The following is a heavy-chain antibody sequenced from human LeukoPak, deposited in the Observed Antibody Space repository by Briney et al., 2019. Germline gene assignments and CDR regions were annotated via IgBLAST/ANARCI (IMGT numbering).Heavy chain of an antibody. CDR3: ARREVGPFYDYGDYPSGYYYYYMDV. CDR1: GYTFTSYG. V-gene: IGHV1-18*01. D-gene: IGHD4-17*01. J-gene: IGHJ6*03. CDR2: ISAYNGNT. Sequence: ASVKVSCKASGYTFTSYGISWVRRAPGQGLEWMGWISAYNGNTNYAQKLQGRVTMTTDTSTSTAYMELRSLRSDDTAVYYCARREVGPFYDYGDYPSGYYYYYMDVWGKGTTVTVSS.